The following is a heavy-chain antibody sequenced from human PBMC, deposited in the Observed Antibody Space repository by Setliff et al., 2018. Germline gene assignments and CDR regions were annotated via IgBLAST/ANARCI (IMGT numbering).Heavy chain of an antibody. CDR3: ARRRYSGSYYNPTGRAFDI. CDR1: GFTFSSYA. CDR2: ISYDGSNK. V-gene: IGHV3-30*04. Sequence: PGGSLRLSCAASGFTFSSYAMHWVRQAPGKGLEWVAVISYDGSNKYYADSVKGRFTISRDNSKNTLYLQMNSLRAEDTAVYYCARRRYSGSYYNPTGRAFDIWGQGTMVTVS. D-gene: IGHD1-26*01. J-gene: IGHJ3*02.